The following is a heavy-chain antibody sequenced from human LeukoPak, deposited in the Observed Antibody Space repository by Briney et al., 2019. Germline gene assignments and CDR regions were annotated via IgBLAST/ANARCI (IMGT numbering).Heavy chain of an antibody. D-gene: IGHD3-22*01. Sequence: KASETLSLTCKVPGGSISSYYWSWIPQPPGKGLEWIRPIYYSRSPNYNPSLKSRLTISVDTSKHQFYLKLSSVTAADTAVYYCARQKYYYDSSGYYYGGYFDLWGRGTLVSVSS. J-gene: IGHJ2*01. CDR3: ARQKYYYDSSGYYYGGYFDL. V-gene: IGHV4-59*08. CDR1: GGSISSYY. CDR2: IYYSRSP.